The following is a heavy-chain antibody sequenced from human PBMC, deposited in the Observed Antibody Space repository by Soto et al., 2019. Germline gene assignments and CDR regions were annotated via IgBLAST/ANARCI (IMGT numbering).Heavy chain of an antibody. D-gene: IGHD5-18*01. CDR3: AKEGGYSFGPGNYYGMDV. J-gene: IGHJ6*02. CDR1: GFTFSNFA. Sequence: GRSLRLSCTTSGFTFSNFAMSWVRQAPGKGLEWVSGIIGSGGTTYYADSVKGRFTISRDKSKTTLYLKMNRLRAEDTAIYYCAKEGGYSFGPGNYYGMDVWGQGTTVTVSS. V-gene: IGHV3-23*01. CDR2: IIGSGGTT.